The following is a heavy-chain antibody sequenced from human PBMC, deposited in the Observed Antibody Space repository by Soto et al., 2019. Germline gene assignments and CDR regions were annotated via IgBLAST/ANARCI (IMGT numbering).Heavy chain of an antibody. J-gene: IGHJ4*02. CDR3: ARDWAMVRGVFDY. V-gene: IGHV1-2*04. Sequence: ASVNVSCKASGYTFTGYYMHWVRQAPGQGLEWMGWINPNSGGTNYAQKFQGWVTMTRDTSISTAYMELSRLRSDDTAVYYCARDWAMVRGVFDYWGQGTLLTVSS. D-gene: IGHD3-10*01. CDR1: GYTFTGYY. CDR2: INPNSGGT.